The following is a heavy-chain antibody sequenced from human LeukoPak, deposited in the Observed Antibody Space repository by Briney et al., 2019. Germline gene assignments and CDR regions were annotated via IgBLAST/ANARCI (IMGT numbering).Heavy chain of an antibody. CDR1: GYTFTSYG. D-gene: IGHD3-22*01. CDR3: ARDPLKTYYYDSSGYYLLFDY. Sequence: ASVKVSCKASGYTFTSYGISWVRQAPGQGLEWMGWINTNTGNPTYAQGFTGRFVFSLDTSVSTAYLQISSLKAEDTAVYYCARDPLKTYYYDSSGYYLLFDYWGQGTLVTVSS. V-gene: IGHV7-4-1*02. CDR2: INTNTGNP. J-gene: IGHJ4*02.